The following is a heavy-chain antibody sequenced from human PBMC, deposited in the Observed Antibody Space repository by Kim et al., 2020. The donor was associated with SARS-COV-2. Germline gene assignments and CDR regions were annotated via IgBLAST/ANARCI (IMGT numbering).Heavy chain of an antibody. CDR2: ISYSGST. CDR1: GDSISGGGYY. Sequence: SETLSLTCTVSGDSISGGGYYWSWIRQHPGEGLEWIGFISYSGSTYYNPSLKSRITMSIDTSKNQFSLTLSSVTAADTAMYYCARAGSGSSHDYWGHGTLVTVSS. D-gene: IGHD5-12*01. J-gene: IGHJ4*01. V-gene: IGHV4-31*03. CDR3: ARAGSGSSHDY.